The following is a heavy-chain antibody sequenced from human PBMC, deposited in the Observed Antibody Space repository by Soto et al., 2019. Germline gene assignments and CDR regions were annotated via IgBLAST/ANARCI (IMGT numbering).Heavy chain of an antibody. J-gene: IGHJ6*02. D-gene: IGHD4-17*01. V-gene: IGHV1-8*01. CDR1: GYTFTNYD. CDR3: ARGIGDYANHNYGMDV. Sequence: QLQLVQSGAEVKKPGASVKVSCKASGYTFTNYDINWVRQATGQGLEWMGWMKPNSGNTGYAQKFQGRVTMTRNSSIRTAYMELSSLKSDDTAVYYCARGIGDYANHNYGMDVWGQGTAVNVSS. CDR2: MKPNSGNT.